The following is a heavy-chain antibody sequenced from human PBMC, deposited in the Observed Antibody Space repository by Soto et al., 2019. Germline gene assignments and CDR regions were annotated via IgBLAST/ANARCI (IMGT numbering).Heavy chain of an antibody. CDR3: VRNWRYYGGDCYYGMDA. Sequence: ITLKESGPTLVKPTQTLTLTCTFSGFSLNTGGVGVGWVRQPRGKAMEWLALIYWDDDERYRPSLRSRLNITXDXXXIXXVPTMTNMDPADTATYYCVRNWRYYGGDCYYGMDAWGQGTTVTVSS. V-gene: IGHV2-5*02. J-gene: IGHJ6*02. CDR2: IYWDDDE. D-gene: IGHD3-10*01. CDR1: GFSLNTGGVG.